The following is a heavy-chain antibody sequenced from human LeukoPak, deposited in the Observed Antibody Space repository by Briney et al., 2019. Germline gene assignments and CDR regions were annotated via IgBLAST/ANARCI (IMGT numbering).Heavy chain of an antibody. CDR3: ARNYYDSSGYYFYY. V-gene: IGHV3-30-3*01. CDR2: ISYDGSNK. J-gene: IGHJ4*02. CDR1: GFTFSSYA. D-gene: IGHD3-22*01. Sequence: GGSLRFSCAASGFTFSSYAMHWVRQAPGKGLEWVAVISYDGSNKYYADSVKGRFTISRDNSKNTLYLQMNSLRAEDTAVYYCARNYYDSSGYYFYYWGQGTLVTVSS.